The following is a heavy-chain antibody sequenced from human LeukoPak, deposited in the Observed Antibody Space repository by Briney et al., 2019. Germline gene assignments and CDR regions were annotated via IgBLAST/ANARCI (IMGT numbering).Heavy chain of an antibody. Sequence: SETLSLTCTVSDDSSSSYYWSGIRQPPGKTLEWIGYIHSSGRTNYNPSLKSRVTMSVDTSKNQFSLKLSSVTAADSAVYYCVRRGGYLPDYWGRGTLVTVSS. CDR2: IHSSGRT. V-gene: IGHV4-59*01. J-gene: IGHJ4*02. CDR1: DDSSSSYY. CDR3: VRRGGYLPDY. D-gene: IGHD5-12*01.